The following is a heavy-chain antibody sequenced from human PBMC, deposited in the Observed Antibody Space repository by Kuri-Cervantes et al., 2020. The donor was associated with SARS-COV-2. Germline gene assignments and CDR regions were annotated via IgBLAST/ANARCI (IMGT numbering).Heavy chain of an antibody. CDR1: GYTFTGYY. CDR2: INPNSGGT. V-gene: IGHV1-2*04. D-gene: IGHD4-17*01. Sequence: ASVKVSCKASGYTFTGYYMHWVRQAPGQGLEWMGWINPNSGGTNYAQKFQGWVTMTRDTSISTVYMELSSLKASDTAMYYCARRAYGEQVDYYYMDVWGKGTTVTVSS. CDR3: ARRAYGEQVDYYYMDV. J-gene: IGHJ6*03.